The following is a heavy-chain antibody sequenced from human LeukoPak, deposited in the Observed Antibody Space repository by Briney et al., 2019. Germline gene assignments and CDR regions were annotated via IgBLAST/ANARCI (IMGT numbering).Heavy chain of an antibody. D-gene: IGHD3-9*01. J-gene: IGHJ6*03. Sequence: GGSLRLSCAASGFTFSNHAIHWVRQAPGKRREWVAVISFDGSHKNYADSVKGRFTISRDNAKNSLYQQMNRRRGEDTAVNDCARAPPPYYDILTGYRVKNYYYYMDVWGKGTTVTISS. CDR1: GFTFSNHA. CDR2: ISFDGSHK. V-gene: IGHV3-30*04. CDR3: ARAPPPYYDILTGYRVKNYYYYMDV.